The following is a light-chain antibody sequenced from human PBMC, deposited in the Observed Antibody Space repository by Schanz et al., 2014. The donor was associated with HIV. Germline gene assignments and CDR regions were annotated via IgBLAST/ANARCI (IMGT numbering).Light chain of an antibody. V-gene: IGLV2-14*03. CDR3: SSYTSRGSLV. CDR2: DVS. Sequence: QSVLAQPASVSGSPGQSITISCTGTSSDVGGYNYVSWYQRHPGKAPKLMIYDVSNRPSGVSNRFSGSKSGNTASLTISGLQAEDEADYYCSSYTSRGSLVFGGGTKVTVL. J-gene: IGLJ3*02. CDR1: SSDVGGYNY.